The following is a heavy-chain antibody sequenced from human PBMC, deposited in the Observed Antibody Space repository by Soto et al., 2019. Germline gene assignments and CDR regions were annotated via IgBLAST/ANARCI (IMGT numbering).Heavy chain of an antibody. CDR2: LYQGLSI. CDR3: ARAPARGLYYYYYYGMDV. V-gene: IGHV4-34*01. CDR1: SGSFSGYY. J-gene: IGHJ6*02. D-gene: IGHD2-2*01. Sequence: SETLSLTCAVYSGSFSGYYWSWIRQPPGKGLEWIGELYQGLSIVYNPSLESRVTISGDSSKNQFSLKLSSVTAADTAVYYCARAPARGLYYYYYYGMDVWGQGTTVTVSS.